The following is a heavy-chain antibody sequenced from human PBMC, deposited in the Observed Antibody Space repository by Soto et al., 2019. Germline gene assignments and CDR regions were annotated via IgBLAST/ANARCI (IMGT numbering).Heavy chain of an antibody. Sequence: PGGSLRLSCAASGFTFSSYAMSWVRQAPGEGLEWVSTISGSGGSAHYAESVKGWFTISRDISKNTLYLQMNSLRAEDTAVYYCAKALFSTGGFFDYWGQGTLVTVSS. J-gene: IGHJ4*01. CDR3: AKALFSTGGFFDY. D-gene: IGHD6-25*01. V-gene: IGHV3-23*01. CDR1: GFTFSSYA. CDR2: ISGSGGSA.